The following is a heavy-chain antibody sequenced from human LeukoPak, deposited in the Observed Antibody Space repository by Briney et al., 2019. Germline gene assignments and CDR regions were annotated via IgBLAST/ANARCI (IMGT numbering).Heavy chain of an antibody. J-gene: IGHJ3*01. Sequence: GGSLRLSCAASGFTFSSYGMHWVRQAPGKGLEWVAVIWYNGSNTYYADSVKGRFTISRDNSKNTLYLQMNSLRAEDTAVYYCATEDPQYYSSTSCINGESKGFDYWGQGTLVTVSS. D-gene: IGHD2-2*01. V-gene: IGHV3-33*01. CDR1: GFTFSSYG. CDR3: ATEDPQYYSSTSCINGESKGFDY. CDR2: IWYNGSNT.